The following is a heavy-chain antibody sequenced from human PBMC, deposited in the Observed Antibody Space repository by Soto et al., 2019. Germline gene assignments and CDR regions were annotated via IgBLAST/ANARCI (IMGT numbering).Heavy chain of an antibody. CDR2: IYYTGIA. V-gene: IGHV4-39*02. CDR1: GESISGTIYY. Sequence: SETLSLTCIVSGESISGTIYYWGWIRQPPGKGLEWIGSIYYTGIAYYNPSLKSRVTISVDTSKNHFSLKLSSVTAADTAVYYCATQGAAAGYYYYGMDVWGQGTTVTVSS. D-gene: IGHD6-13*01. CDR3: ATQGAAAGYYYYGMDV. J-gene: IGHJ6*02.